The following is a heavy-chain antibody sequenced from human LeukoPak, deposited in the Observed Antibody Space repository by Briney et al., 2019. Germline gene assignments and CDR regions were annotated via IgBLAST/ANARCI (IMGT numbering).Heavy chain of an antibody. CDR1: GFNFASYA. CDR3: AKARDFCSGGSGYLVPMDV. D-gene: IGHD2-15*01. Sequence: PGGSLRLSCAASGFNFASYAMTWVRQAPGKGLEWVSSISGASIIPHFADSVKGRFTISRDNSKGTLYLQMNSLRAEDTAVYYCAKARDFCSGGSGYLVPMDVWGQGSTVTVSS. CDR2: ISGASIIP. J-gene: IGHJ6*02. V-gene: IGHV3-23*01.